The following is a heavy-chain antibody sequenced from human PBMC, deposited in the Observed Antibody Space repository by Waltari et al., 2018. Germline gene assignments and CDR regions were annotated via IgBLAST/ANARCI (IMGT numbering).Heavy chain of an antibody. J-gene: IGHJ3*02. CDR1: GASISSGDYY. CDR3: ARVGDFDAFDI. Sequence: QVQLQESGPGLVKPSQTLSPTCTLSGASISSGDYYWSWLRHPPGTGLEWIGYSHYSGSTYYNPSLKSRITRSVDTSKNQFFLNVSSVTATDTAVYYCARVGDFDAFDIWGQGTMVTVSS. D-gene: IGHD2-21*02. CDR2: SHYSGST. V-gene: IGHV4-30-4*08.